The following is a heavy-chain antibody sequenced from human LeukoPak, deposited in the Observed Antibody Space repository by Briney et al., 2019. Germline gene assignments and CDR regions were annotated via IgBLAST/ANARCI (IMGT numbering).Heavy chain of an antibody. CDR3: ARDFSGYSYGHDHYFDY. J-gene: IGHJ4*02. CDR1: GGSISSSYYY. V-gene: IGHV4-39*07. Sequence: SETLSLTCTVSGGSISSSYYYWGWIRQPPGKGLEWIGSIYYSGSTYYNPSLKSRVTISVDTSKNQFSLKLSSVTAADTAVYYCARDFSGYSYGHDHYFDYWGQGTLVTVSS. CDR2: IYYSGST. D-gene: IGHD5-18*01.